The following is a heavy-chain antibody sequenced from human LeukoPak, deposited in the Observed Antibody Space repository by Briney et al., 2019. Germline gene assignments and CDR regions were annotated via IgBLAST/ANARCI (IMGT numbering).Heavy chain of an antibody. CDR3: AREHYYDSSGYFDY. Sequence: PSETLSLTCTVSGYSISSGYYWGWIRQPPGKGLEWIGSIYHSGSTYYNPSLKSRVTISVDTSKNQFSLKLSSVTAADTAVYYCAREHYYDSSGYFDYWGQGTLVTVSS. D-gene: IGHD3-22*01. V-gene: IGHV4-38-2*02. CDR1: GYSISSGYY. CDR2: IYHSGST. J-gene: IGHJ4*02.